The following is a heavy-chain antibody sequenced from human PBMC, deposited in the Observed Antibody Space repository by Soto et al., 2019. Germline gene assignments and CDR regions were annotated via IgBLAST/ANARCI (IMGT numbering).Heavy chain of an antibody. CDR2: ISYDGSNK. V-gene: IGHV3-30-3*01. Sequence: QVQLVESGGGVVQPGRSLRLSCAASGFTFSSYAMHWVRQAPGKGLEWVAVISYDGSNKYYADSVKGRFTISRDNSKNTLYLQMNSLRAEDTAVYYCASDGGIDYRANDAFDIWGKGTMVTVSS. CDR1: GFTFSSYA. J-gene: IGHJ3*02. D-gene: IGHD4-17*01. CDR3: ASDGGIDYRANDAFDI.